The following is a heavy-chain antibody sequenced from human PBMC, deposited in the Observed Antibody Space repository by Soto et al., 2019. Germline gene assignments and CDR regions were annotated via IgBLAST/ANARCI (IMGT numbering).Heavy chain of an antibody. Sequence: QVHLVQSGAEVKKPGASVKVSCKGSGYAFTTYGITWVRQAPGQGLERMGWISAHNGNTTHAQKLQGRVTVTRDTSTSTAYMELRSLRSDDTAVYYCARGRYGDYWGQGALVTVSS. V-gene: IGHV1-18*01. D-gene: IGHD1-1*01. CDR3: ARGRYGDY. CDR2: ISAHNGNT. J-gene: IGHJ4*02. CDR1: GYAFTTYG.